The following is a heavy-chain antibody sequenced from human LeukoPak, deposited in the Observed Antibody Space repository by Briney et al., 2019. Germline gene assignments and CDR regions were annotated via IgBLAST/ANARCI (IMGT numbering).Heavy chain of an antibody. CDR1: GFTFSSYS. CDR3: AKGGGGRLIYYYYMDV. Sequence: GGSLRLSCAASGFTFSSYSMNWVRQAPGKGLEWVSYISSRSTPIYYADSVKGRFTISRDNAKNSLYLQMNSLRAEDMALYYCAKGGGGRLIYYYYMDVWGKGTTVTVSS. J-gene: IGHJ6*03. CDR2: ISSRSTPI. V-gene: IGHV3-48*04. D-gene: IGHD3-16*01.